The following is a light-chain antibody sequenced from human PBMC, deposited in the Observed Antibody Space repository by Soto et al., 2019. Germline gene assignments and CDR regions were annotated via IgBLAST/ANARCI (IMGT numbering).Light chain of an antibody. Sequence: QSVLTQPPSASGTPGQRVAISCSGSSSNLGTNYVYWYQQFPGTAPKLLIYRNNQRPSGVPDRFSGSKSGTSASLAISGLRSEDEAEYYCAAWDDSLSGVVFGGGTKLTVL. CDR1: SSNLGTNY. V-gene: IGLV1-47*01. J-gene: IGLJ3*02. CDR3: AAWDDSLSGVV. CDR2: RNN.